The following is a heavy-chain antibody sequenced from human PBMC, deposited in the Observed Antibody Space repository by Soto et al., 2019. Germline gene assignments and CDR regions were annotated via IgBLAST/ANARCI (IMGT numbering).Heavy chain of an antibody. CDR3: ARDSVRFLEHFSNDSFDY. Sequence: QVHLVESGGGVVQPGGSLRLSCAGSGFTFSDYGMHWVRQAPGKGLEWVAVLRYDGSGEYYTDSVRGLFTISSVTSKNTLDLQMNSLGDGETGLYYCARDSVRFLEHFSNDSFDYWGEGTRVTVSS. V-gene: IGHV3-33*08. D-gene: IGHD3-3*01. CDR2: LRYDGSGE. J-gene: IGHJ4*02. CDR1: GFTFSDYG.